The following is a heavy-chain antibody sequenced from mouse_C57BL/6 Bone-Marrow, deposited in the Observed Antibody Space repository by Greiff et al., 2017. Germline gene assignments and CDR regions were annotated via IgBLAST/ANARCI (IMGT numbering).Heavy chain of an antibody. D-gene: IGHD6-2*01. CDR1: EFTFSSYG. Sequence: EVQVVESGGDLVKPGGSLKLSCAASEFTFSSYGMSWVRQTPDKRLEWVATISSGGSYTYYPDSVKGRFTISRTNAKNTLYLQMGSLESEDTAMYDCARLSPFAYWGQGTLVTVSA. CDR3: ARLSPFAY. V-gene: IGHV5-6*01. CDR2: ISSGGSYT. J-gene: IGHJ3*01.